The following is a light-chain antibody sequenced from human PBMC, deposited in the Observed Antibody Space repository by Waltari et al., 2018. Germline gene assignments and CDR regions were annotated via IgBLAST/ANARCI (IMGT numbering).Light chain of an antibody. Sequence: SYVLTQPPSVSVAPGKTARITCGGNNIGSKSVHWDQQKPGQAPVLVIYDDSDRPSGSPVRFSGANSGNTATLTISRVEAGDEADYYCQVWDSSSDQGVFGTGTKVTVL. CDR3: QVWDSSSDQGV. CDR2: DDS. J-gene: IGLJ1*01. CDR1: NIGSKS. V-gene: IGLV3-21*04.